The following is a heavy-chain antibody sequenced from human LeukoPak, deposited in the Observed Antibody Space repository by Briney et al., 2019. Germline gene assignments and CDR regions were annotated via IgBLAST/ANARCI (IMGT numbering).Heavy chain of an antibody. J-gene: IGHJ4*02. CDR1: GYTFTSYG. Sequence: ASVKVSCKASGYTFTSYGISWVRQAPGQGLEWMGWISPNSGNTGYTQRFQGRVTITRNTSISTAYMELSSLRSEDTAVYYCARVRASVRGVFTSYFDYWGQGTLVTVSS. CDR2: ISPNSGNT. D-gene: IGHD3-10*01. CDR3: ARVRASVRGVFTSYFDY. V-gene: IGHV1-8*03.